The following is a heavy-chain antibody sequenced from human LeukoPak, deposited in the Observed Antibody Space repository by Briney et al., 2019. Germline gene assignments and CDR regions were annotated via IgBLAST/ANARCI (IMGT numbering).Heavy chain of an antibody. Sequence: PSETLSLTCAVDGGSFSGYYWSWIRHPPGGGLEWIGEINHSGSTNYNPSLKSRVTISVDPAKNQCSLKLSSVTAADTPVYYFARGRCMVRGTGWFDPWGQGTPVTVSS. CDR2: INHSGST. J-gene: IGHJ5*02. V-gene: IGHV4-34*01. D-gene: IGHD3-10*01. CDR1: GGSFSGYY. CDR3: ARGRCMVRGTGWFDP.